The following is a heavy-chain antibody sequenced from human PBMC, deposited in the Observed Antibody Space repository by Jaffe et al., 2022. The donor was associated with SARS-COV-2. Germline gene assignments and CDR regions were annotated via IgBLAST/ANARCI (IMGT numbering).Heavy chain of an antibody. D-gene: IGHD2-15*01. V-gene: IGHV4-61*02. Sequence: QVQLQESGPGLVKPSQTLSLTCTVSGGSISSGSYYWSWIRQPAGKGLEWIGRIYTSGSTNYNPSLKSRVTISVDTSKNQFSLKLSSVTAADTAVYYCAGGGSCPWCFDYWGQGTLVTVSS. J-gene: IGHJ4*02. CDR3: AGGGSCPWCFDY. CDR2: IYTSGST. CDR1: GGSISSGSYY.